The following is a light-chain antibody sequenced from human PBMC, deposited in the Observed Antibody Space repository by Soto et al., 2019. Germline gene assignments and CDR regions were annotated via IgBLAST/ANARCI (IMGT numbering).Light chain of an antibody. Sequence: LTQPPSASGTPGQRVTISCSGSNSNIGSNTVNWYQQLPGTAPKLLIYSYNQRPSGVPDRFSGSKSGTSASLAISGLQSEDEADYYCAAWDDSLNGVVFGGGTKLTVL. J-gene: IGLJ2*01. CDR3: AAWDDSLNGVV. CDR1: NSNIGSNT. V-gene: IGLV1-44*01. CDR2: SYN.